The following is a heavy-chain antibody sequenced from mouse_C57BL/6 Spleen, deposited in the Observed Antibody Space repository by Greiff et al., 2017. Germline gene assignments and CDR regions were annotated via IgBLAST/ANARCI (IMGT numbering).Heavy chain of an antibody. Sequence: QVQLQQPGAELVRPGSSVKLSCKASGYTFTSYWMHWVKQRPIQGLEWIGNIDPSDSETNYNQKFKDKATLTVDKSSSTAYMQLSSLTSEDSAVYYCARGRLHYFDYWGQGTTLTVSS. V-gene: IGHV1-52*01. D-gene: IGHD2-2*01. CDR1: GYTFTSYW. J-gene: IGHJ2*01. CDR3: ARGRLHYFDY. CDR2: IDPSDSET.